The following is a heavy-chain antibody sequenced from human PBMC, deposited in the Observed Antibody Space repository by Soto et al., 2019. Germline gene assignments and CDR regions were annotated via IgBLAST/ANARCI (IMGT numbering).Heavy chain of an antibody. CDR1: GYTFTSYA. CDR3: ARGPSLEFDFWGGYYTYFDY. J-gene: IGHJ4*02. D-gene: IGHD3-3*01. V-gene: IGHV1-3*01. CDR2: INAGNGNT. Sequence: ASVKVSCKASGYTFTSYAMHWVRQAPGQRLEWMGWINAGNGNTKYSQKFHGRVTITQDTSASTAYMELSSLRSEDTAVYYCARGPSLEFDFWGGYYTYFDYWGQGTLVTVSS.